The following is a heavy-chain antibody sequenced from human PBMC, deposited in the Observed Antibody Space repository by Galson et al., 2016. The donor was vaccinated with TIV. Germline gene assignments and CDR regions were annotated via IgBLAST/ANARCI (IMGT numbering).Heavy chain of an antibody. CDR2: ITYNGETK. Sequence: SLRLSCAASGFSFKTYGLHWVRQAPGRGLEWVALITYNGETKYYADSVQGRFSISRDNSKNTLYLQMTDLRLDDTAVYPCAKDPTTWEPLLGYYAMDVWGQGTTVTVSS. V-gene: IGHV3-30*18. CDR1: GFSFKTYG. D-gene: IGHD1-14*01. J-gene: IGHJ6*02. CDR3: AKDPTTWEPLLGYYAMDV.